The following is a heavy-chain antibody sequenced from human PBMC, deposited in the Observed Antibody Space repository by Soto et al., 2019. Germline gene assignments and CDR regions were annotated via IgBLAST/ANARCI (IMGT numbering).Heavy chain of an antibody. Sequence: SLTCTVSGGSISSYYWSWIRQPPGKGLEWIGYIYYSGSTNYNPSLRSRVTISVDTSKNQFSLKLTSVTAADTAVYYCARHLYYDISPGYLRPYHYYGMDVWGQGTTVTVSS. CDR1: GGSISSYY. V-gene: IGHV4-59*08. J-gene: IGHJ6*02. D-gene: IGHD3-9*01. CDR2: IYYSGST. CDR3: ARHLYYDISPGYLRPYHYYGMDV.